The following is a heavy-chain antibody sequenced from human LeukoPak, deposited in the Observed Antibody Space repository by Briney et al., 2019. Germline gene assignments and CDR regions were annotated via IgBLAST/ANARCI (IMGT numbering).Heavy chain of an antibody. J-gene: IGHJ4*02. D-gene: IGHD3-16*01. V-gene: IGHV3-11*04. CDR3: ARGLYSYDY. Sequence: GGSLRLSCGASGFRFSDYYMAWIRQAPGKGLEWISYISYSGSPIDYADSMKGRFTISRDNAKNSLYLQMDSLRVEDTAVYYCARGLYSYDYWGQGTLVTVSS. CDR2: ISYSGSPI. CDR1: GFRFSDYY.